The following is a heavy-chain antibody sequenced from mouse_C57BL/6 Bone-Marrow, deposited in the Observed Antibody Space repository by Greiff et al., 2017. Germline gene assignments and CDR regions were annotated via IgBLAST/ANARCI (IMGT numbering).Heavy chain of an antibody. CDR1: GYTFTSYG. D-gene: IGHD1-1*01. CDR3: ARADYDGTFDV. Sequence: VQLQESGAELARPGASVQLSCKASGYTFTSYGISWVKQRTGQGLEWIGEIYPRSGNTYYNEKFKGKATLTADKSSSTAYMELRSLTSEDSAVYFCARADYDGTFDVWGTGTTVTVSS. V-gene: IGHV1-81*01. CDR2: IYPRSGNT. J-gene: IGHJ1*03.